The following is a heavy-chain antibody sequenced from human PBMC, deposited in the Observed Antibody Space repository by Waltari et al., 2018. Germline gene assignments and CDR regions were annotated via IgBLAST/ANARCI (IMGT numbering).Heavy chain of an antibody. V-gene: IGHV4-59*01. Sequence: QVQLQESGPGLVKPSETLSLTCTVSGGSISSYYWSWIRQPPGKGLAWIGYIYYSGSTNYNPSLKSRVTISVDTSKNQFSLKLSSVTAADTAVYYCARDRSMVVTRGMGNDAFDIWGQGTMVTVSS. D-gene: IGHD2-21*02. CDR2: IYYSGST. CDR1: GGSISSYY. CDR3: ARDRSMVVTRGMGNDAFDI. J-gene: IGHJ3*02.